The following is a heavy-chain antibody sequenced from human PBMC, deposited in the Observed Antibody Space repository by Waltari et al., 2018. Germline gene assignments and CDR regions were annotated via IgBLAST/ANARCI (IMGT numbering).Heavy chain of an antibody. J-gene: IGHJ4*02. CDR1: GYSISSGYY. V-gene: IGHV4-38-2*01. D-gene: IGHD2-15*01. CDR3: AGGDGCSGGSCYDEPIDY. CDR2: IYHSVRT. Sequence: QVQLQESGPGLVKPSETLSLTCAVSGYSISSGYYWGWIRQPPGKGPEWSGSIYHSVRTYYNPSLKSRVTISEDTSKNQFSLKLSSVTAADTAVYYCAGGDGCSGGSCYDEPIDYWGQGTLVTVSS.